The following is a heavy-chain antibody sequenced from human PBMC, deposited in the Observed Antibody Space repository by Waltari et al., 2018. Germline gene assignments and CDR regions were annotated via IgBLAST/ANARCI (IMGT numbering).Heavy chain of an antibody. Sequence: EVHLMESGGGLAQPGGSLRLSCAAPGFNFITYAMGWVRQAPGKGLEWVSGIRDSGVITKYADSVKGRFTVSRDNSKNTVFLQLNSLRAEDTAIYYCARHLYSIDYLELGNWGQGTLVTVSS. J-gene: IGHJ4*02. CDR2: IRDSGVIT. CDR1: GFNFITYA. V-gene: IGHV3-23*01. CDR3: ARHLYSIDYLELGN. D-gene: IGHD3-22*01.